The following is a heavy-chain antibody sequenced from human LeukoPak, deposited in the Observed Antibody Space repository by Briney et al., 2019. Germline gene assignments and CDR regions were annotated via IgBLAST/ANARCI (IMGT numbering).Heavy chain of an antibody. CDR2: IYTGGSV. V-gene: IGHV3-53*01. J-gene: IGHJ3*02. CDR1: GVTVTETY. Sequence: PGGTLRLSCAVSGVTVTETYMTWVRQTPGKGLDWVSLIYTGGSVYYGDSVKGRFNISRDISRNTLYLQMNALRAEDTAVYYCAAGGLRKDTHAFEIWGQGTVVTVSS. D-gene: IGHD3/OR15-3a*01. CDR3: AAGGLRKDTHAFEI.